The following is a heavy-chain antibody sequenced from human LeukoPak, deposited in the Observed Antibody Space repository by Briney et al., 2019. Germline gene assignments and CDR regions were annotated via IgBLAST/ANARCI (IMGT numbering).Heavy chain of an antibody. CDR1: GYTFTSYD. CDR2: MNPNSGNT. D-gene: IGHD3-3*01. V-gene: IGHV1-8*01. CDR3: ARETDFWSGYLDY. Sequence: ASVKVSCKASGYTFTSYDINWVRQATGQGLEWMGWMNPNSGNTGYAQKFQGRVTMTRDTSISTAYMELSRLRSDDTAVYYCARETDFWSGYLDYWGQGTLVTVSS. J-gene: IGHJ4*02.